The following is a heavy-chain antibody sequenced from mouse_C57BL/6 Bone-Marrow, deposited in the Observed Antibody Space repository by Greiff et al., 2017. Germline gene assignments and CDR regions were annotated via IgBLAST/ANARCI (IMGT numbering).Heavy chain of an antibody. CDR3: ARQGYDGLDY. CDR2: ISNGGGST. V-gene: IGHV5-12*01. CDR1: GFTFSDYY. Sequence: EVQGVESGGGLVQPGGSLKLSCAASGFTFSDYYMYWVRQTPEKRLEWVAYISNGGGSTYYPDTVKGRFTISRDNAKNTLYLQMSRLKSEDTAMYYCARQGYDGLDYWGQGTTPTVSS. D-gene: IGHD2-3*01. J-gene: IGHJ2*01.